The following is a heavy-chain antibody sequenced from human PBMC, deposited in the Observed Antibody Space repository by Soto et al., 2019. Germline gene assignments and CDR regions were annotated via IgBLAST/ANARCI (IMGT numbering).Heavy chain of an antibody. J-gene: IGHJ4*02. V-gene: IGHV1-69*06. CDR2: IIPIFNST. CDR3: AREGRGKKAGYNGLVSLGY. Sequence: SVKVSCKVSGSRFSNYVISWVRQAPGHGLEWLGRIIPIFNSTKYAQSFQGRVTITADKSTSTASLELSSLRSDDTAVYYCAREGRGKKAGYNGLVSLGYWGQGXLVTVSS. D-gene: IGHD2-2*02. CDR1: GSRFSNYV.